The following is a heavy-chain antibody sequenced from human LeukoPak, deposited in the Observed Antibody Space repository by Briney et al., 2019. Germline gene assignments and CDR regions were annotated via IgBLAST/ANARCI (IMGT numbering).Heavy chain of an antibody. D-gene: IGHD5-18*01. J-gene: IGHJ4*02. Sequence: SDTLSLTCTVSGGSISSHYWIWMRQPPGKGLEGIGYIYYSRSTNHNPSLTSRVTISVDTSKNQFSLKLSSVTAADTAVYYCARDLGYSYEYYFDYWGQGTLVTVSS. V-gene: IGHV4-59*11. CDR3: ARDLGYSYEYYFDY. CDR1: GGSISSHY. CDR2: IYYSRST.